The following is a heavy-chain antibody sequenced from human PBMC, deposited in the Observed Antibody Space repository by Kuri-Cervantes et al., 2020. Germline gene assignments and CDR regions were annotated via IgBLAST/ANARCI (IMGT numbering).Heavy chain of an antibody. V-gene: IGHV3-7*01. CDR3: ARDPEDILYWTNNWFDP. J-gene: IGHJ5*02. CDR2: IKQDGSEK. Sequence: GGSLRLSCATSGFIFSDYWMSWVRQAPGKGLEWVANIKQDGSEKYYVDSVKGRFTISRDNSKNTLYLQMNSLRAEDTAVYYCARDPEDILYWTNNWFDPWGQGTLVTVSS. CDR1: GFIFSDYW. D-gene: IGHD1-14*01.